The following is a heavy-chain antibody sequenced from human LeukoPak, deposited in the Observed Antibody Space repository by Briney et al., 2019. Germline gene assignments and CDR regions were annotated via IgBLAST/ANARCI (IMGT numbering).Heavy chain of an antibody. J-gene: IGHJ4*02. V-gene: IGHV4-31*03. CDR3: ARESDSYCSSTSCYTVIDY. D-gene: IGHD2-2*02. Sequence: SETLSLTCTVSGGSISSGGYYWSWIRQHPGKGLEWIGYIYYSGSTYYNPSLKSRVTISVDTSKNQFSLKLSSVTAADTAVHYCARESDSYCSSTSCYTVIDYWGQGTLVTVSS. CDR2: IYYSGST. CDR1: GGSISSGGYY.